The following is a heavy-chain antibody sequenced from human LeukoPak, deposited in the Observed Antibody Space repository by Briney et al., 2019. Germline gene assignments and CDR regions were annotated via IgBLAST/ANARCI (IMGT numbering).Heavy chain of an antibody. J-gene: IGHJ4*02. V-gene: IGHV4-39*07. Sequence: PSETLSLTCTVSGGSISSSSYYWGWIRQPPGKGLEWIGSIYYSGSTYYNPSLKSRFTISVDTSKNQFSLKLSSVTAADTAVYYCARVGYSGSHTFDYWGQGTLVTVSS. CDR1: GGSISSSSYY. CDR2: IYYSGST. CDR3: ARVGYSGSHTFDY. D-gene: IGHD1-26*01.